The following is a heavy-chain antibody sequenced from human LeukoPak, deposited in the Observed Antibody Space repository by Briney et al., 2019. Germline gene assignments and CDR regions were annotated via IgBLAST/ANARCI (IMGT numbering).Heavy chain of an antibody. CDR2: IYYSGST. V-gene: IGHV4-39*02. CDR3: VIEKGYDFW. D-gene: IGHD3-3*01. Sequence: PSETLSLTCTVSGGSISSSSYYWGWIRQPPGKGLEWIGSIYYSGSTYYNPSLKSRVTISVDTSKNQFSLKLSSVTAADTAVYYCVIEKGYDFWRGQGTLVTVSS. CDR1: GGSISSSSYY. J-gene: IGHJ4*02.